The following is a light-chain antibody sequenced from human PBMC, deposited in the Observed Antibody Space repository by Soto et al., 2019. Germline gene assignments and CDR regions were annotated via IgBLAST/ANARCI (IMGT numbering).Light chain of an antibody. V-gene: IGLV2-14*01. J-gene: IGLJ2*01. CDR3: SSYTSSSPYVV. Sequence: QSALTQPASVSGSPGQSITISCTGTSSDVGGYNYVSWYQQHPGKAPKLMIYDVSNRPSGVSNRFSGSKSGNTASLTISGLHAEDEADYYCSSYTSSSPYVVFGGGTKVTVL. CDR2: DVS. CDR1: SSDVGGYNY.